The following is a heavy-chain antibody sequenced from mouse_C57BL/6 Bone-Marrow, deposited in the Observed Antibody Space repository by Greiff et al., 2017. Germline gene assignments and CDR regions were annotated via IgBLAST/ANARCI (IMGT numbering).Heavy chain of an antibody. V-gene: IGHV1-82*01. CDR3: ARGGYYAWFAY. CDR1: GYAFSSSW. D-gene: IGHD2-3*01. Sequence: QVQLKQSGPELVKPGASVKISCKASGYAFSSSWMNWVKQRPGKGLEWIGRIYPGDGDTNYNGKFKGKATLTAEKSSSTAYMQLSSLTSEDSAVYFCARGGYYAWFAYWGQGTLVTVSA. J-gene: IGHJ3*01. CDR2: IYPGDGDT.